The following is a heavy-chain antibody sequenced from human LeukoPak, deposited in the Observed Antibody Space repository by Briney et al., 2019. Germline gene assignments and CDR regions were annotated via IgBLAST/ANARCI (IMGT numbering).Heavy chain of an antibody. D-gene: IGHD6-19*01. V-gene: IGHV1-2*02. Sequence: ASVKVSSTASGYTFTGYYMHWVRQAPGQGLEWMGWINPNSGGTNYAQKFQGRVTMTRDTSISTAYMELSRLRSDDTAVYYCARDRAVAGGDGWFDPWGQGTLVTVSS. CDR3: ARDRAVAGGDGWFDP. CDR2: INPNSGGT. J-gene: IGHJ5*02. CDR1: GYTFTGYY.